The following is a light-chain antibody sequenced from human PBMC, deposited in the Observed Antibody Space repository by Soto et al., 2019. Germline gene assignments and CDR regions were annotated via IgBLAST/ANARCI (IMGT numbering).Light chain of an antibody. V-gene: IGLV2-23*01. J-gene: IGLJ1*01. Sequence: QSALTQPASVSGSPGQSITISCTGTSSDVASYKLVSWYQHHPGKAPKLMIYEANKRPSGVSSPFSGSKSANTASLTISGLQAEDEADYYCCSYAGSNTYVFGTGTKVTVL. CDR3: CSYAGSNTYV. CDR1: SSDVASYKL. CDR2: EAN.